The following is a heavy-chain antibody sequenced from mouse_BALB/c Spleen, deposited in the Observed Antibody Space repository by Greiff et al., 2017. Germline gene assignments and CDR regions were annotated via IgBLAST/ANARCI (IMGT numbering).Heavy chain of an antibody. CDR1: GFTFSSFG. J-gene: IGHJ4*01. Sequence: DVMLVESGGGLVQPGGSRKLSCAASGFTFSSFGMHWVRQAPEKGLGWVAYISSGSSTIYYADTVKGRFTISRDNPKNTLFLQMTSLRSEDTAMYYCARWGYGYEDYAMDYWGQGTSVTVSS. V-gene: IGHV5-17*02. CDR2: ISSGSSTI. CDR3: ARWGYGYEDYAMDY. D-gene: IGHD1-2*01.